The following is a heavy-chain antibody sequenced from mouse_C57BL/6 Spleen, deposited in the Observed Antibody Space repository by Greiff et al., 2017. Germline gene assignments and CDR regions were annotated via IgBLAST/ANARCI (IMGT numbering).Heavy chain of an antibody. Sequence: QVQLQQSGAELARPGASVKMSCKASGYTFTSYTMHWVKQRPGQGLEWIGYINPSSGYTKYNQKFKDKATLTADKSSSTAYMQLSSLTSKDSAVYYCARDLYYGSSYRYFDYWGQGTTLTVSS. J-gene: IGHJ2*01. CDR3: ARDLYYGSSYRYFDY. CDR1: GYTFTSYT. V-gene: IGHV1-4*01. D-gene: IGHD1-1*01. CDR2: INPSSGYT.